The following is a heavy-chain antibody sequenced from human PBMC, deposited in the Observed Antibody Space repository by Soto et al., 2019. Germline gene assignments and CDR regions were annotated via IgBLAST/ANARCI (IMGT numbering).Heavy chain of an antibody. CDR2: IVVGSGNT. CDR3: AAVTAKVNKTDY. CDR1: GFTFTSSA. V-gene: IGHV1-58*01. J-gene: IGHJ4*02. Sequence: SVKVSCKASGFTFTSSAVQWVRQARGQRLEWIGWIVVGSGNTNYAQKFQERVTITRDMSTSTAYMELSSLRSEDTAVYYCAAVTAKVNKTDYWGQGTLVTVSS. D-gene: IGHD5-18*01.